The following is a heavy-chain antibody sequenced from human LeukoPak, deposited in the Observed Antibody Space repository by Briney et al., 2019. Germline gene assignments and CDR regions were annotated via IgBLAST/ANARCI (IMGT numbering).Heavy chain of an antibody. CDR1: GLTFSSYG. V-gene: IGHV3-33*06. CDR2: IWYDGSNK. CDR3: AKDRDYYDSSGYHTDAFDI. J-gene: IGHJ3*02. D-gene: IGHD3-22*01. Sequence: GGSLRLSCEASGLTFSSYGMHWVRKAPGKGLEWVAVIWYDGSNKYYADSVKGRFTISRDNSKNTLYLQMNSLRAGDTAVYHCAKDRDYYDSSGYHTDAFDIWGQGTMVTVSS.